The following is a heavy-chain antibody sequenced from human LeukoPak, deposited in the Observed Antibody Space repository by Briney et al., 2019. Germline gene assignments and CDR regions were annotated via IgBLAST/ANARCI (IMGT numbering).Heavy chain of an antibody. CDR1: GFTFSSYS. J-gene: IGHJ4*02. CDR3: AGGYGSGSNPFPSVY. CDR2: ISSSSSYI. Sequence: GGSLRLSCAASGFTFSSYSMNWVRQAPGKGLEWVASISSSSSYIYYADSVMGRFTISRDNAKNSLYLQMTSLRAEDTAVYYCAGGYGSGSNPFPSVYWGQGTLVTVSS. V-gene: IGHV3-21*01. D-gene: IGHD3-10*01.